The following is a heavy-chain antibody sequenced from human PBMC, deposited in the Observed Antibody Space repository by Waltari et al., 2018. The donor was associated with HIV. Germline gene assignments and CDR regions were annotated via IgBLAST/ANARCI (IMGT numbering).Heavy chain of an antibody. CDR1: GYTFTSYG. CDR3: ARRGLLYATYSSSPSYGMDV. CDR2: ISAYNGNT. V-gene: IGHV1-18*01. D-gene: IGHD6-6*01. Sequence: QVQLVQSGAEVKKPGASVKVSCKASGYTFTSYGISWVRQAPGQGLEWMGWISAYNGNTNYAQKLQGRVTMTTDTSTSTAYMELRSLRSDDTAVYYCARRGLLYATYSSSPSYGMDVWGQGTTVTVSS. J-gene: IGHJ6*02.